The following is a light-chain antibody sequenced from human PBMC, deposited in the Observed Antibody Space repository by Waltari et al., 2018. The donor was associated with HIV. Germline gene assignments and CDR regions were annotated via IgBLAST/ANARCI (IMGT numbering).Light chain of an antibody. J-gene: IGLJ1*01. Sequence: SYELTPTPSVSVSAGQTATITCSGDNLGNKYVYWYHQRAGQSPMLVMFQDKKRPSGIPERFSGSNSGNTASLTITGLQAEDEADYYCQSYDSNSAYVFGTGTKVTVL. CDR3: QSYDSNSAYV. CDR2: QDK. V-gene: IGLV3-1*01. CDR1: NLGNKY.